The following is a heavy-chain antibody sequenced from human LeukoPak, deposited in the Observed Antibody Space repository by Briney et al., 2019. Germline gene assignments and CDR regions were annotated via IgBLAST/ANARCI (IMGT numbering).Heavy chain of an antibody. CDR3: ARDTGFPFFDY. Sequence: ASVKASCKASGYTFTGYYLHWVRQAPGQGPEWMGKINTNSGVTDYAQKFQGRVTMTRDTSISTAYMELSSLTSDDTAVYYCARDTGFPFFDYWGQGSLVTVSS. J-gene: IGHJ4*02. V-gene: IGHV1-2*02. CDR2: INTNSGVT. CDR1: GYTFTGYY.